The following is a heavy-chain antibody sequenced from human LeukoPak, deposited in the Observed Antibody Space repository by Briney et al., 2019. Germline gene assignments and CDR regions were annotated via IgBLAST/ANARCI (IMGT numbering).Heavy chain of an antibody. CDR3: ARSLGGGYQDAFDI. CDR1: GGSMSSYY. V-gene: IGHV4-59*01. Sequence: PSETLSLTCTVTGGSMSSYYWAWIRQPPGKGLDWIGYIYYTGSTNYSPSLKSRVTISVDMSKNQFSLKLSSVTAADTAVYYCARSLGGGYQDAFDIWGQGTMVTVSS. D-gene: IGHD3-22*01. J-gene: IGHJ3*02. CDR2: IYYTGST.